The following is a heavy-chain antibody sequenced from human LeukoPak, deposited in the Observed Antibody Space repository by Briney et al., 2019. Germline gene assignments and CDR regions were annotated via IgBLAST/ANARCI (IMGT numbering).Heavy chain of an antibody. CDR1: GFTFSSYS. CDR2: INHSGST. V-gene: IGHV4-34*01. D-gene: IGHD6-19*01. CDR3: ARDAWWLAR. J-gene: IGHJ1*01. Sequence: GSLRLSCAASGFTFSSYSMNWVRQAPGKGLEWIGEINHSGSTNYNPSLKSRVTISVDTSKNQFSLKLSSVTAADTAVYYCARDAWWLARWGQGTLVTVSS.